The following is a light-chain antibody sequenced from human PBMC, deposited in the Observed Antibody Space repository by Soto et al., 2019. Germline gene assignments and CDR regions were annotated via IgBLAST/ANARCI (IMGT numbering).Light chain of an antibody. V-gene: IGKV3-20*01. CDR1: QSVTSSY. CDR3: QHYGSSPGT. CDR2: GAS. J-gene: IGKJ1*01. Sequence: EIVLTQSPGTLSLSPGERATLSCRASQSVTSSYLAWYQQKPGQAPRLLIYGASSRATGIPDRLSGSGSGTDFTLTISGLEPEDFAVYYCQHYGSSPGTFGQGTKVEIK.